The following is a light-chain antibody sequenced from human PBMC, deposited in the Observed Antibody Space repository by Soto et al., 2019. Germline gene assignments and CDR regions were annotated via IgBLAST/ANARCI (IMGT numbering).Light chain of an antibody. CDR1: QSVLYGSNSC. Sequence: ILMTQSPDSLAVSLGERATIHYKSRQSVLYGSNSCLAWYQQKPGQPPKLLIYSASIRESGVPDRFSGSGSGTDFTLTISSLQAEDVAVYYCQQYFRTPYTFGQGTKLEIE. J-gene: IGKJ2*01. V-gene: IGKV4-1*01. CDR3: QQYFRTPYT. CDR2: SAS.